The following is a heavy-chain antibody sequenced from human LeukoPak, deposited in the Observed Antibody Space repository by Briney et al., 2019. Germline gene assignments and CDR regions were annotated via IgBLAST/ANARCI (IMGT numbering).Heavy chain of an antibody. CDR1: EFTFSSYW. J-gene: IGHJ5*01. CDR3: AWHGYATGSHDS. V-gene: IGHV3-7*04. Sequence: GGSLRLSCAASEFTFSSYWMSWVRQAPGKGLEWVANIKQDGSEKSYVDSVKGRFMISRDNPKNSLHLQMNSLRAEDSAVYYCAWHGYATGSHDSWGQGTLVTVSS. D-gene: IGHD3-10*01. CDR2: IKQDGSEK.